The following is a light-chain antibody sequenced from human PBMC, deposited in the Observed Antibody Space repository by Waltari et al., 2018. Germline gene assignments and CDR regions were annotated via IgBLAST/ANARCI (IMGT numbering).Light chain of an antibody. CDR2: YAS. Sequence: EIVLTQSPDFQSVTPKEQVTMTCRASQSIGSHLHWYQQKPDQSPRLLIKYASQSLPGVPSRFSRSGSGTDVTLTIKSLEAEDAATYFCHQSSTLPQTFGQGTRVEIK. CDR3: HQSSTLPQT. CDR1: QSIGSH. J-gene: IGKJ1*01. V-gene: IGKV6-21*01.